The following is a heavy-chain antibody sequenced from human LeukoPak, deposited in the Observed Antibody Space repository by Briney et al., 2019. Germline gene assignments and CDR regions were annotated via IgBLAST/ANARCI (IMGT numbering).Heavy chain of an antibody. V-gene: IGHV3-74*01. D-gene: IGHD6-13*01. CDR2: INRDGSNT. CDR1: GFTFRSYW. Sequence: GGSLRLSCAASGFTFRSYWMHWVRQAPGKGLVWVSRINRDGSNTNYADSVKGRFTTSRDNAKNTLYLQMNSLGAEDTAVYYCARDTDSNFDYWGQGTLVTASS. CDR3: ARDTDSNFDY. J-gene: IGHJ4*02.